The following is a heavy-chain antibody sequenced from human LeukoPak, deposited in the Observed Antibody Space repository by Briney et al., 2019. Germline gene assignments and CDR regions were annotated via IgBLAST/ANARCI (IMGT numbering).Heavy chain of an antibody. CDR2: ISSSSSYI. V-gene: IGHV3-21*01. CDR1: GFTFSSYS. D-gene: IGHD5-18*01. CDR3: ARGQLWLLMDY. J-gene: IGHJ4*02. Sequence: GGSLRLSCAASGFTFSSYSMNWVRQAPGKGLEWVSSISSSSSYIYYADSVKGRFTISRDNAKNSLYLQMNSLSAEDTAVYYCARGQLWLLMDYWGQGTLVTVSS.